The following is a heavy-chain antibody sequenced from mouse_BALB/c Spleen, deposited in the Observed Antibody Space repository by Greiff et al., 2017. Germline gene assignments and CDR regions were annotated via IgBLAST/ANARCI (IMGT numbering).Heavy chain of an antibody. V-gene: IGHV2-9-2*01. J-gene: IGHJ4*01. CDR3: VRDRAYYRYDNAMDY. Sequence: QVQLKESGPGLVAPSQSLSITCTVSGFSLTSYDISWIRQPPGKGLEWLGVIWTGGGTNYNSAFMSRLSISKDNSKSQVFLKMNSLQTDDTAIYYCVRDRAYYRYDNAMDYWGQGTSVTVSS. D-gene: IGHD2-14*01. CDR2: IWTGGGT. CDR1: GFSLTSYD.